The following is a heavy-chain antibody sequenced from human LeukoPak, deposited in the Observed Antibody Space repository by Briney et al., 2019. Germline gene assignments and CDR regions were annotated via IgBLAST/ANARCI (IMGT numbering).Heavy chain of an antibody. D-gene: IGHD4-11*01. Sequence: SETLSLTCTVSGGSISSYYWSWIRQPPGKGLEWIGYIYNNGSPNCNPSLKSRVTISVDTSKNQFSLKLSSVTAADTAVYYCARPGYSNNNWFDPWGQGTLVTVSS. CDR3: ARPGYSNNNWFDP. V-gene: IGHV4-59*08. J-gene: IGHJ5*02. CDR1: GGSISSYY. CDR2: IYNNGSP.